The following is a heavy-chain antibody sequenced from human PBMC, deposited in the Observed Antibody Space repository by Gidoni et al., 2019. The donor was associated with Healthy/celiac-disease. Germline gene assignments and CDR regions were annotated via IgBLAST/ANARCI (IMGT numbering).Heavy chain of an antibody. Sequence: QVQLVQSGAEVKMPGASVTVSCKASGYTFTSNDINRVRQATGQGLEWMGWMNPNSGNTGYAQKFQGRVTMTRITSISTAYMELSSLRSEDTAVYYCARAPIGRITIFDYYYYGMDVWGQGTTVTVSS. CDR1: GYTFTSND. CDR3: ARAPIGRITIFDYYYYGMDV. J-gene: IGHJ6*02. CDR2: MNPNSGNT. V-gene: IGHV1-8*01. D-gene: IGHD3-3*01.